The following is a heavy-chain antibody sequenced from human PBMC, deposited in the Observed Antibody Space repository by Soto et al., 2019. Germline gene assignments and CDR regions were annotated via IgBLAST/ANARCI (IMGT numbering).Heavy chain of an antibody. CDR2: FYDGNT. V-gene: IGHV4-39*01. CDR1: GGSISSSSYY. D-gene: IGHD3-10*01. J-gene: IGHJ4*02. CDR3: ATTRGLAVGGSFDY. Sequence: SETLSLTCTVSGGSISSSSYYWGWIRQPPGKGLEWVGTFYDGNTYHNPSLRSRITIAVDTSKNQFSLKLNSVAAADTAFYYCATTRGLAVGGSFDYWGQGMLVTVSS.